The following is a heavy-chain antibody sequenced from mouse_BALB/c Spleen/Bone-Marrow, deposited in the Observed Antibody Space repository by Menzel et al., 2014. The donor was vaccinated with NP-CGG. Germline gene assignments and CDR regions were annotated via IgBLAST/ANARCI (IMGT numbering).Heavy chain of an antibody. CDR1: GFSLTNYG. V-gene: IGHV2-9*02. CDR3: ARDRGYGNGAMDR. J-gene: IGHJ4*01. D-gene: IGHD2-1*01. Sequence: QVHVKQSGPGLVAPSQSLSITCTVSGFSLTNYGLHWVRQPPGKGLEWLGIIWAGGTTNYNSALMSRLSITKDNSKSQVFLKMNSLQTDDTAMYYCARDRGYGNGAMDRWGQGTSVTVSS. CDR2: IWAGGTT.